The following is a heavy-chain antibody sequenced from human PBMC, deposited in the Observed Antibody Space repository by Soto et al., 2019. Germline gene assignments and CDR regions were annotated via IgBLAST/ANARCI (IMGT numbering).Heavy chain of an antibody. J-gene: IGHJ4*02. CDR2: IHNSGTT. V-gene: IGHV4-59*01. CDR1: GASINTYY. Sequence: SETLSLTCTVSGASINTYYWAWIRQPPGKGLEWIGYIHNSGTTDYNPSLKSRVTMSVDTSKSQFSLKLSSVTAADTAVYYCARDYGAGSYGIDYWGQGTLVTVSP. CDR3: ARDYGAGSYGIDY. D-gene: IGHD3-10*01.